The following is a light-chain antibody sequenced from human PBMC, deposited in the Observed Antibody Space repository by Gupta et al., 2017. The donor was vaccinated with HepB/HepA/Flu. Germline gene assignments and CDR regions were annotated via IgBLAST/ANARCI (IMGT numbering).Light chain of an antibody. CDR2: GTS. CDR1: QGIGSW. V-gene: IGKV1-12*01. Sequence: GDRVIISCRASQGIGSWLAWYQRKPGRAPKLLISGTSNLQNGVTSRFSGRGSGIEFTLTIDNLQPEDFATYFCQQADSFPWTFGLGTRVEVK. J-gene: IGKJ1*01. CDR3: QQADSFPWT.